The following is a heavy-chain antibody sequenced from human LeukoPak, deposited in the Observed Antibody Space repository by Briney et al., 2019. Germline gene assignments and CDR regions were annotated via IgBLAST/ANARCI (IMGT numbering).Heavy chain of an antibody. Sequence: GGSLRLSCAASEFNLSGSTIHWVRQASAKGLEWVGRIRTRANNYATTYAASVKGRFALSRDDSKNTAYLQMNSLKTEDTAVYYCTRYNVGFESWGQGTLVTVSS. CDR2: IRTRANNYAT. CDR1: EFNLSGST. CDR3: TRYNVGFES. J-gene: IGHJ4*02. D-gene: IGHD1-1*01. V-gene: IGHV3-73*01.